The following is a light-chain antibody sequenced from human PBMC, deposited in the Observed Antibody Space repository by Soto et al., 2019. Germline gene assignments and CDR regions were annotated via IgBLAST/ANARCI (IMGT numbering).Light chain of an antibody. J-gene: IGKJ2*01. V-gene: IGKV3-20*01. CDR1: QSVTSRH. Sequence: EIVLTQSPGTLSLSPGERATLSCKASQSVTSRHLAWYQQKPGQAPRLLIYGATSRATGIPDSFSGSGSGTDFTLTISRLEPEDFAVYFCQQYNNSPEYTFGQGTKLEIK. CDR3: QQYNNSPEYT. CDR2: GAT.